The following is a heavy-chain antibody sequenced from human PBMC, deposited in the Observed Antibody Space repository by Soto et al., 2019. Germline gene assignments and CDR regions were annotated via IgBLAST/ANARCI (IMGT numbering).Heavy chain of an antibody. Sequence: GGSRRLSCAASGFTFSSYAMHWVRQAPGKGLEWVAVISYDGSNKYYADSVKGRFTISRDNSKNTLYLQMNSLRAEDTAVYYCARDSNIDILTGYHYYYGMDVWGQGTTVTVSS. CDR3: ARDSNIDILTGYHYYYGMDV. D-gene: IGHD3-9*01. V-gene: IGHV3-30-3*01. CDR2: ISYDGSNK. J-gene: IGHJ6*02. CDR1: GFTFSSYA.